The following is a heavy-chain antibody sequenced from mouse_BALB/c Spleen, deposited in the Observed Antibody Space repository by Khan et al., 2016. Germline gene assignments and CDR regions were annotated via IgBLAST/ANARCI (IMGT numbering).Heavy chain of an antibody. D-gene: IGHD1-1*02. V-gene: IGHV1-7*01. CDR3: EGGWADYCDY. CDR1: GYTFTSYW. CDR2: INPSTGYT. Sequence: QIQLVQSGAELAKPGASVKMSCKASGYTFTSYWMHWVKQRPGQGLEWIGYINPSTGYTEYNQKFKDKATLTADKSSSPAYMQLSSLTSDDSAVYYWEGGWADYCDYWGQGTTLTVSS. J-gene: IGHJ2*01.